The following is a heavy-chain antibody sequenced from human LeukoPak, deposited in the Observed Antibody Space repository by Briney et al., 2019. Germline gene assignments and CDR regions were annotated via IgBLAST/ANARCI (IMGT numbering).Heavy chain of an antibody. CDR2: IYYSGST. CDR3: ARHNDYGDYATWYYYGMDV. J-gene: IGHJ6*02. D-gene: IGHD4-17*01. CDR1: GGSIGSYC. V-gene: IGHV4-59*08. Sequence: PSETLSLTCTVSGGSIGSYCWSWIRQPPGKGLEWIGYIYYSGSTNYNPSLKSRVTISVDTSKNQFSLKLSSVTAADTAVYYCARHNDYGDYATWYYYGMDVWGQGTTVTVSS.